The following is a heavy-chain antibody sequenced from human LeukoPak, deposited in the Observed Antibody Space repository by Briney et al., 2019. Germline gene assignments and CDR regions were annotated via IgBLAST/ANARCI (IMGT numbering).Heavy chain of an antibody. CDR2: IYYSGST. J-gene: IGHJ4*02. CDR3: ARGVGSSWYLY. V-gene: IGHV4-59*01. D-gene: IGHD6-13*01. CDR1: GGSISSYY. Sequence: SETLSLTCTVSGGSISSYYWSWIRQPPGKGLEWIGYIYYSGSTNYNPSLKSRVTISVDTSENQFSLKLSSVTAADTAVYYCARGVGSSWYLYWGQGILVTVSS.